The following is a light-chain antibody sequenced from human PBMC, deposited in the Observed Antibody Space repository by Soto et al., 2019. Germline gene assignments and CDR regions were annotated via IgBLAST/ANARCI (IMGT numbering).Light chain of an antibody. CDR2: AAS. J-gene: IGKJ5*01. CDR3: QQLYIFPLT. V-gene: IGKV1-9*01. CDR1: QGISSF. Sequence: DIHLTQSPSFPSASVGDRVTIPCRASQGISSFLAWYQQKPGKAPNLLMYAASTLQSGVPSRFSGGESGTEYTLTISSLQPEDSATYYCQQLYIFPLTFGQGTRLEIK.